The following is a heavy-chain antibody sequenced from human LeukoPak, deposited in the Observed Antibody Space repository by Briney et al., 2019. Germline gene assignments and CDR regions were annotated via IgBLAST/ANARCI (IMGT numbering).Heavy chain of an antibody. Sequence: GGSLRLSCAASGFTVSSNYMSWVHQAPGKGLEWVSVIYSGGSTYYADSVKGRFTISRDNSKNTLYLQMNSLRAEDTAVYYCARDQWLSYYYYGMDVWGQGTTVTVSS. CDR3: ARDQWLSYYYYGMDV. V-gene: IGHV3-66*01. CDR1: GFTVSSNY. D-gene: IGHD6-19*01. J-gene: IGHJ6*02. CDR2: IYSGGST.